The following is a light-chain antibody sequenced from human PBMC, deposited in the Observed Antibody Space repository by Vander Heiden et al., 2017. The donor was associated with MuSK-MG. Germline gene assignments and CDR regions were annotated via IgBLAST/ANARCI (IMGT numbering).Light chain of an antibody. CDR2: NAS. J-gene: IGKJ3*01. V-gene: IGKV1-5*03. Sequence: DRVTITCPPSQTTRPPLAWYQQQLGKVPSLLVYNASILGSAVPSRFSSSASATEFTLTISILPSEDFATYCCQRNNGPLYTFGHGTKLDI. CDR1: QTTRPP. CDR3: QRNNGPLYT.